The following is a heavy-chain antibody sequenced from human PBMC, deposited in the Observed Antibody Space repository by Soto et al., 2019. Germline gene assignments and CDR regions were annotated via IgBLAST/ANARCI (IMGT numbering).Heavy chain of an antibody. CDR2: IKSKTDGGTT. Sequence: GGSLRLSCAASGFTFSNARMSWVRQAPGKGLEWVGRIKSKTDGGTTDYAAPVKGRFTISRDDSKNTLYLQMNSLKTEDTAVYYCTTRPPFDPDAFDIWGQGTMVTVSS. V-gene: IGHV3-15*01. CDR1: GFTFSNAR. J-gene: IGHJ3*02. D-gene: IGHD3-9*01. CDR3: TTRPPFDPDAFDI.